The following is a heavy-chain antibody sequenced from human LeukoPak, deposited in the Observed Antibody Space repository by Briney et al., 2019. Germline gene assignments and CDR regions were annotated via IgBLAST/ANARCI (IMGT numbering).Heavy chain of an antibody. CDR2: LYYSGST. V-gene: IGHV4-59*08. CDR3: ARLLAVAGGDAFDI. J-gene: IGHJ3*02. D-gene: IGHD6-19*01. CDR1: GGSISGYF. Sequence: SETLSLTCTVSGGSISGYFWSWIRQPPGKGLELIGYLYYSGSTNYNPSLKSRVTVSVDTSKDQFSLRLSSVTAADTAVYYRARLLAVAGGDAFDIWGQGKMVTVSS.